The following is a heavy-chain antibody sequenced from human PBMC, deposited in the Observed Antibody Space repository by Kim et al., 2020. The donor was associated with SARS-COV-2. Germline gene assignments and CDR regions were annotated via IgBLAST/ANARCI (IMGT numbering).Heavy chain of an antibody. CDR2: ISYDGSNK. CDR1: GFTFSSYG. D-gene: IGHD3-10*01. CDR3: AKDWITMVRGAEVYYYG. Sequence: GGSLRLSCAASGFTFSSYGMHWVRQAPGKGLEWVAVISYDGSNKYYADSVKGRFTISRDNSKNTLYLQMNSLRAEDTAVYYCAKDWITMVRGAEVYYYG. V-gene: IGHV3-30*18. J-gene: IGHJ6*01.